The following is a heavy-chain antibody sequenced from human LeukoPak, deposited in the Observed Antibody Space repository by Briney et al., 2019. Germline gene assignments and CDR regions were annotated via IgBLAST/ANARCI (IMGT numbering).Heavy chain of an antibody. CDR3: KSGGAAPGSFDN. CDR1: GFTFFNYG. D-gene: IGHD6-13*01. V-gene: IGHV3-30*03. J-gene: IGHJ4*02. CDR2: ISYDGGNQ. Sequence: GGSLRLSCEASGFTFFNYGVHWVRQAPGKGLEWVSLISYDGGNQKYADSVKGRFTISRDNSKNTVYLQLNSLRVEDTAVYYCKSGGAAPGSFDNWGQGTLVTVSP.